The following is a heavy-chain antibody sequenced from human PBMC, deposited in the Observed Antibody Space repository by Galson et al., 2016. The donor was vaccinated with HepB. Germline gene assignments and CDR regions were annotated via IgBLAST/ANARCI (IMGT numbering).Heavy chain of an antibody. CDR3: TRDSDNWNYPWVYYYHMDV. D-gene: IGHD1-7*01. V-gene: IGHV3-49*03. CDR2: IRSKAYGGTT. Sequence: SLRLSCAVSGFTFGDYAMSWFRQAPGKGLEWVGFIRSKAYGGTTEYAAFVKGRFTISRDDSKSVAYLQMNSLKTEDTAVYYCTRDSDNWNYPWVYYYHMDVWGKGTTVTVSS. CDR1: GFTFGDYA. J-gene: IGHJ6*03.